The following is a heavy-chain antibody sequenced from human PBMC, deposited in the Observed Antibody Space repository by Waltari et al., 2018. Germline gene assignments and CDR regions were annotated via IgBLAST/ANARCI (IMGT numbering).Heavy chain of an antibody. CDR2: INRRGKT. CDR3: ARDRGRGLYFDS. V-gene: IGHV4-4*02. J-gene: IGHJ4*02. Sequence: QLQLQESGPGLVKPSGALSLTCTVSGDSTSSNDWWSWVRQTPEKGLEWIGQINRRGKTNYNPSRESRVTITIDTSNNQFSLKVASTTAADTAVYYCARDRGRGLYFDSWGQGILVTVSP. D-gene: IGHD2-15*01. CDR1: GDSTSSNDW.